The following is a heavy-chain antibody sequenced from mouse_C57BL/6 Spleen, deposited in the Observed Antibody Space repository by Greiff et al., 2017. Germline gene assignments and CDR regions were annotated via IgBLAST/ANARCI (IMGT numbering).Heavy chain of an antibody. Sequence: VQLQESGAELVQPGASVKISCKASGYAFSSYWMNWVKQRPGKGLEWIGQIYPGDGGTNYNGKFKGKATLTADKSSSTAYMQLSSLTSEDSAVYFCARFYDDYTGYFDYWGQGTTLTVSS. V-gene: IGHV1-80*01. D-gene: IGHD2-4*01. CDR2: IYPGDGGT. CDR1: GYAFSSYW. CDR3: ARFYDDYTGYFDY. J-gene: IGHJ2*01.